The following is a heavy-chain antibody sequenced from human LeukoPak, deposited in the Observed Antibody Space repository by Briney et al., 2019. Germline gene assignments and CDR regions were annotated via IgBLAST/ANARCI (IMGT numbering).Heavy chain of an antibody. CDR3: VRVGSVDY. V-gene: IGHV1-18*01. D-gene: IGHD1-26*01. Sequence: EASVKVSSMASGYTFITSGISWVRPALEEGVGWMGWLSAYNGKTNYTQRLQGSVTLTTDTSPSTAYMDQRTLRSADTAVYNCVRVGSVDYWGQGTLVTVSS. CDR1: GYTFITSG. J-gene: IGHJ4*02. CDR2: LSAYNGKT.